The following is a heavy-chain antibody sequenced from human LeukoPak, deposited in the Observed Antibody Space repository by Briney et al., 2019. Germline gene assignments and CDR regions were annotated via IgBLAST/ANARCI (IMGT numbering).Heavy chain of an antibody. J-gene: IGHJ2*01. CDR2: IYTSGST. CDR1: GGSISSYY. Sequence: PSETLSLTCTVSGGSISSYYWSWIRQPAGKGLEWIGRIYTSGSTNYNPSLKSRVTMSVDTSKNQFSLKLSSVTAADTAVYYCARDGPPTYYYDSSGYRNWYFGLWGRGTLVTVSS. CDR3: ARDGPPTYYYDSSGYRNWYFGL. V-gene: IGHV4-4*07. D-gene: IGHD3-22*01.